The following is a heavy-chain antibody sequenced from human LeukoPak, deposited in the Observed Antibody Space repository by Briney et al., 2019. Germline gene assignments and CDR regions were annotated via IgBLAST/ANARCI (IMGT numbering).Heavy chain of an antibody. CDR2: IISTGSTT. J-gene: IGHJ4*02. CDR3: ATGFWGYCSRNSCPLDN. D-gene: IGHD2-2*01. V-gene: IGHV3-48*01. CDR1: GFTFSSYS. Sequence: GGSLRLSCAASGFTFSSYSMNWVRQAPGKGLEWISYIISTGSTTYYADSVKGRFIISRDNANNSVSLQMSSLRAEDTAVYYCATGFWGYCSRNSCPLDNWGQGTLVTVAS.